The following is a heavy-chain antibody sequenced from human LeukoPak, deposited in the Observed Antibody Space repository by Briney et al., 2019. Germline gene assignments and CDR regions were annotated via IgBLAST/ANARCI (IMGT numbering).Heavy chain of an antibody. CDR3: AGDSSGWFGYFDY. D-gene: IGHD6-19*01. V-gene: IGHV3-7*01. CDR2: IKQDGSEK. J-gene: IGHJ4*02. CDR1: GFTFSSYW. Sequence: GGSLRLSCAASGFTFSSYWMSWVRQAPGKGLEWVANIKQDGSEKYYVDSVKGRFTISRDNAKNSLYLQMNSLRAEDTAVYYCAGDSSGWFGYFDYWGQGTLVTVSS.